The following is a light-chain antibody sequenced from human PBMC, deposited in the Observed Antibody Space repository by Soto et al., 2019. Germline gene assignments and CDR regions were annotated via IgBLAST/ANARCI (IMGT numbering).Light chain of an antibody. CDR2: DAS. CDR1: QSISSW. V-gene: IGKV1-5*01. Sequence: DIQMTQSPSTLSASVGDRVTITCRASQSISSWLAWYQEKPGKAPKLLIYDASSLESGVPSRFSGSGSGTEFTLTISSLQPDDFATYDCQQYKSYSTFGQGTKVEI. CDR3: QQYKSYST. J-gene: IGKJ1*01.